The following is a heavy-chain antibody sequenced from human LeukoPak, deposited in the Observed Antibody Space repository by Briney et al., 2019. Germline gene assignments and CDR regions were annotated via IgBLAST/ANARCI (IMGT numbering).Heavy chain of an antibody. D-gene: IGHD1-26*01. CDR1: GGSLSSYY. J-gene: IGHJ6*03. CDR2: IYYSGST. Sequence: SETLSLTCTVSGGSLSSYYWSWIWQPPGKGLERIGYIYYSGSTNYNPSLKSRVTISVDTSKNQFSLKLSSVTAADTAVYYCARLVGATGGSYYYYYYMDVWGKGTTVTVSS. V-gene: IGHV4-59*01. CDR3: ARLVGATGGSYYYYYYMDV.